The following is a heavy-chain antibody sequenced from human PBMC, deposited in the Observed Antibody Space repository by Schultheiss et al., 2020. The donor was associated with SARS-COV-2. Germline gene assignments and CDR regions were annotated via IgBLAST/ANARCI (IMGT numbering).Heavy chain of an antibody. Sequence: KVSCKGSGYSFTSYWIGWVRQMPGKGLEWMGIIYPGDSDTRYSPSFQGQVTISADKSISTAYLQWSSLKASDTAMYYCARQQIDDYGDPGSPYYYYGMDVWGQGTTVTVSS. J-gene: IGHJ6*02. D-gene: IGHD4-17*01. CDR2: IYPGDSDT. V-gene: IGHV5-51*01. CDR1: GYSFTSYW. CDR3: ARQQIDDYGDPGSPYYYYGMDV.